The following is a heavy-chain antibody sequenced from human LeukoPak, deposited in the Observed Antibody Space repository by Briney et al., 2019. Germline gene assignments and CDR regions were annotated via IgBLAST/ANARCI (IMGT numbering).Heavy chain of an antibody. J-gene: IGHJ5*02. V-gene: IGHV4-59*12. CDR1: GDSISIYY. D-gene: IGHD4/OR15-4a*01. CDR2: IYNSGST. CDR3: ARGARGNGRPSNWFDP. Sequence: PSETLSLTCSVSGDSISIYYWSWIRQPPGKGLEWIGYIYNSGSTNYNPSLKSRVTISVDTSKNQFSLKLTSVTAADTAVYYCARGARGNGRPSNWFDPWGQGTLVTVSS.